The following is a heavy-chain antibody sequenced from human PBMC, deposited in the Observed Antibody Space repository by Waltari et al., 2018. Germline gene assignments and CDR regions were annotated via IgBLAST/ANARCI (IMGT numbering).Heavy chain of an antibody. Sequence: VQLVESGGGLFQPGGPLRLSFSAPDFPFSILRMIGAGRAPGKGLEWVSDNRSSSSTRYYADSVKGRFTISRDNAKNSLYLQMNSLRAEETAVYYCARFLDSSSTAVGYWGQGTLVTVSS. D-gene: IGHD6-13*01. V-gene: IGHV3-48*04. CDR3: ARFLDSSSTAVGY. CDR2: NRSSSSTR. CDR1: DFPFSILR. J-gene: IGHJ4*02.